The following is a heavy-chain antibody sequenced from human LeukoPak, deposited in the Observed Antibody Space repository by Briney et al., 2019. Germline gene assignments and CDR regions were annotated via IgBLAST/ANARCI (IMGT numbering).Heavy chain of an antibody. CDR2: ISYDGSRT. CDR3: AKMGPGGSYLPPHYFDY. V-gene: IGHV3-30*04. CDR1: GFTFSNFA. J-gene: IGHJ4*02. Sequence: PGGSLRLSCTASGFTFSNFAMHWGRQAPGTGLEWVAVISYDGSRTDYTVSVNGRFTISRDNSKNTLYLQMNSLRTEDTAVYYCAKMGPGGSYLPPHYFDYWGQGTLVTVSS. D-gene: IGHD1-26*01.